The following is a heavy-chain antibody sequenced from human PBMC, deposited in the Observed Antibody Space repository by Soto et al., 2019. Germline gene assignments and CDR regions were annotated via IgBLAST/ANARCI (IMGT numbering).Heavy chain of an antibody. D-gene: IGHD3-3*01. CDR1: GGSISSGGYY. CDR2: IYCSGNA. CDR3: ARKEDFSRGSFYYSGVDV. Sequence: QMQLQESGPGLVKPSQTLSLTCTVSGGSISSGGYYWSWIRQLPGKGLEWMGYIYCSGNAYYNPSFAGRMTISVDTSKNQFSLKLSSVTAADTAVYYCARKEDFSRGSFYYSGVDVWGHGTTVTVSS. J-gene: IGHJ6*02. V-gene: IGHV4-31*03.